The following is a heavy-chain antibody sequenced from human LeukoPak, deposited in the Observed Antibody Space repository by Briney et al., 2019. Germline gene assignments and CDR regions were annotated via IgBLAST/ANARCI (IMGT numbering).Heavy chain of an antibody. Sequence: GGSLRLSCAASGFTFSSYAMHWVRQAPGKGLEWVAVISYDGSNKYYADSVKGRFTISRDNSKNTLYLQMNSLRAEDTAVYYCARDSTYSSSWYSGAFDIWGQGTMVTVSS. CDR3: ARDSTYSSSWYSGAFDI. D-gene: IGHD6-13*01. V-gene: IGHV3-30-3*01. J-gene: IGHJ3*02. CDR1: GFTFSSYA. CDR2: ISYDGSNK.